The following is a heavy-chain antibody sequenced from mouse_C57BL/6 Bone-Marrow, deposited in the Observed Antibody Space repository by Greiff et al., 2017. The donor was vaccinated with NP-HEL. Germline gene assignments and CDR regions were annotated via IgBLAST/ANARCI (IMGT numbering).Heavy chain of an antibody. Sequence: DVKLQESGGGLVKPGGSLKLSCAASGFTFSDYGMHWVRQAPEKGLEWVAYISSGSSTIYYADTVKGRFTISRDNAKNTLFLQMTGLRSEDTAMYYCARTMMLRDYAMGDWGKGASVTVAS. CDR1: GFTFSDYG. CDR3: ARTMMLRDYAMGD. J-gene: IGHJ4*01. D-gene: IGHD2-3*01. V-gene: IGHV5-17*01. CDR2: ISSGSSTI.